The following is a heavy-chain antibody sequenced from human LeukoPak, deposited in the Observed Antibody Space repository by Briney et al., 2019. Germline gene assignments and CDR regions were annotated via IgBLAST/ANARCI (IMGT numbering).Heavy chain of an antibody. Sequence: PSETLSLTCTVTGGSISDYHWSLIRQPPGKGLEWIGYVYDSGSTNYNPSLKSRVTISVDASKNQFSLKLTSVTAADTAVYYCTRADGGWSQFNYWGQGILVTVSS. CDR1: GGSISDYH. V-gene: IGHV4-59*01. D-gene: IGHD6-19*01. CDR2: VYDSGST. J-gene: IGHJ4*02. CDR3: TRADGGWSQFNY.